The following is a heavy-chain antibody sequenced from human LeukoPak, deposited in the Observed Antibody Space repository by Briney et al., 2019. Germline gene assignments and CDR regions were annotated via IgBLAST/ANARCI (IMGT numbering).Heavy chain of an antibody. Sequence: GGSLRLSCVASGLTVNSSFISWVRQAPGKGLEWVSVFYSGGATYYADSVKGRFTMSRDNSKNTLYLQMNNLRAEDTGMYYCARAVGGAFYMDVWRKGTTVTVSS. V-gene: IGHV3-53*01. D-gene: IGHD2-15*01. CDR2: FYSGGAT. CDR3: ARAVGGAFYMDV. CDR1: GLTVNSSF. J-gene: IGHJ6*03.